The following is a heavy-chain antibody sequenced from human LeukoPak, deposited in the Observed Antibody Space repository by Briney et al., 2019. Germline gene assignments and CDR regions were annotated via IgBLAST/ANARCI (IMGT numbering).Heavy chain of an antibody. CDR1: GFTFITYS. Sequence: GGSLRLSFAASGFTFITYSMTWVRQAPGKGLEWVSSISSITSSYIHYADSVKGRFTISRDNVKNSLYLQMNSLRAEDTAVYYCARLGESTTDFDYWGQGTLVTVSS. D-gene: IGHD1-14*01. V-gene: IGHV3-21*01. CDR2: ISSITSSYI. J-gene: IGHJ4*02. CDR3: ARLGESTTDFDY.